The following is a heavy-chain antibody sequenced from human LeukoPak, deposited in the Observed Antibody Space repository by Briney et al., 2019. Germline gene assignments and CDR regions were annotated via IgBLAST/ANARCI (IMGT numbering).Heavy chain of an antibody. CDR3: TRDASLFFGDF. D-gene: IGHD3-10*01. CDR1: GVTVDTYS. CDR2: ITESSNYE. J-gene: IGHJ3*01. Sequence: GGSLRLSCEASGVTVDTYSLSWVRQAPGKGLEWVSSITESSNYEYYADSVKGRFTISRDNAKSSLYLQMNRLRVEDTAVYYCTRDASLFFGDFWGQGTMVAVSS. V-gene: IGHV3-21*01.